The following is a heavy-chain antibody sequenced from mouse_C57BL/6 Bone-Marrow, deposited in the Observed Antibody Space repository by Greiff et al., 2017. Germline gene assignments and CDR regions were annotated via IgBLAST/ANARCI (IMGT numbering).Heavy chain of an antibody. CDR1: GYTFTSYG. CDR2: IYPRSGNT. J-gene: IGHJ1*03. Sequence: VKLVESGAELARPGASVKLSCKASGYTFTSYGISWVKQRTGQGLEWIGEIYPRSGNTYYNEKFKGKATLTADKSSSTAYMELRSLTSEDSAVYFCARVNGSYWYFDVWGTGTTVTVSS. V-gene: IGHV1-81*01. D-gene: IGHD1-1*01. CDR3: ARVNGSYWYFDV.